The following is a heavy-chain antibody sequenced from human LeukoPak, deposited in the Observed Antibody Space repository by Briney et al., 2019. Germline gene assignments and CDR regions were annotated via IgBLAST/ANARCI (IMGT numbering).Heavy chain of an antibody. J-gene: IGHJ5*02. D-gene: IGHD2-15*01. Sequence: PSETLSLTCTVSGGSISSSSYYWGWIRQPPGKGLEWIGEINHSGSTNYNPSLKSRVTISVDTSKNQFSLKLSSVTAADTAVYYCARLRWWFDPWGQGTLVTVSS. CDR2: INHSGST. CDR1: GGSISSSSYY. CDR3: ARLRWWFDP. V-gene: IGHV4-39*07.